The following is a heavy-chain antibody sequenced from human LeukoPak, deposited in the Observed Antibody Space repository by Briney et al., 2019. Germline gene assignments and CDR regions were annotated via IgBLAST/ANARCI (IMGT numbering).Heavy chain of an antibody. Sequence: SETLSLTCTVSGGSISSYYWSWIRQPPGKGLEWIGYIYYSGSTNYNPSLKSRVTISVDTSKNQFSLKLGSVTAADTAVYYCAGRVTGYCSSTSCYYYYGMDVWGQGTTVTVSS. D-gene: IGHD2-2*01. CDR1: GGSISSYY. CDR3: AGRVTGYCSSTSCYYYYGMDV. J-gene: IGHJ6*02. V-gene: IGHV4-59*01. CDR2: IYYSGST.